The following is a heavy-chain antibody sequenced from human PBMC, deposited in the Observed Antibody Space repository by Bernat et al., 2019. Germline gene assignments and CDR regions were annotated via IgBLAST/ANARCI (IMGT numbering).Heavy chain of an antibody. V-gene: IGHV3-15*07. CDR1: GFTCSNAW. CDR3: TTDGVKYALAFDI. CDR2: IKSKTDGGTT. Sequence: EVQLVESGGGLVKPGWSLRLSCAASGFTCSNAWMNWVRQAPGKGLEWVGRIKSKTDGGTTDYAAPVKGRFTISRDDSKNTLYLQMNSLKTEDTAVYYCTTDGVKYALAFDIWGQGTMVTVSS. D-gene: IGHD2-2*01. J-gene: IGHJ3*02.